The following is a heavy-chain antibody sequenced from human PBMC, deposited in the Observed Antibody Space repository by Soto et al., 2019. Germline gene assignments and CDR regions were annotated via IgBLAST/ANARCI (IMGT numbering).Heavy chain of an antibody. CDR3: ARNVGVVTAALLYYYYGMDV. J-gene: IGHJ6*02. CDR1: GYTFTGYY. V-gene: IGHV1-2*02. Sequence: QVQLVQSGAEVKKPGASVKVSCKASGYTFTGYYMHWVRQAPGQGLEWMGWINPNSGDTNYAQKFQGRVTMTRDTSISTAYMELSRLRSDDTAVYYCARNVGVVTAALLYYYYGMDVWGQGTTVTVSS. D-gene: IGHD3-3*01. CDR2: INPNSGDT.